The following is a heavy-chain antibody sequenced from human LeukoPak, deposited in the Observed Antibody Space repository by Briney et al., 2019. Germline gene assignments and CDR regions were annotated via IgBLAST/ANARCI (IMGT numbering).Heavy chain of an antibody. J-gene: IGHJ3*02. CDR1: GGSISSYY. CDR3: AKSNGYGLVDI. V-gene: IGHV4-39*07. Sequence: ASETLSLTCSVSGGSISSYYWGWIRQPPGKGLEWIGNIFYSGSTYYSPSLRSRVTISPDTSRNQFSLKLNSVTAADTAVYYCAKSNGYGLVDIWGQGTMVTVSS. CDR2: IFYSGST. D-gene: IGHD3-10*01.